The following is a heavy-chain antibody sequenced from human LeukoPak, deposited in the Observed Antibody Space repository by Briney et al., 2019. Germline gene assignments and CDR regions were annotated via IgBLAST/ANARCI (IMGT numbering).Heavy chain of an antibody. Sequence: PGGSLRLSYAASGFSFSTYELNWVRQAPGKGLEWISYLNSRSNARYYADSLQGRFTISRDSANESMYLHMNDLRVEDTGVYYCATSGYCGTISCYDGAISVWGRGTVVIVSS. CDR2: LNSRSNAR. J-gene: IGHJ3*01. CDR1: GFSFSTYE. CDR3: ATSGYCGTISCYDGAISV. V-gene: IGHV3-48*03. D-gene: IGHD2-2*01.